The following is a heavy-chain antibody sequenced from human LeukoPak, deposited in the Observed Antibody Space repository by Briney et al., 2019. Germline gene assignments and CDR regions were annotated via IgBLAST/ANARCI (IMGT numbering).Heavy chain of an antibody. J-gene: IGHJ4*02. Sequence: GSLRLSCAASGFTFSSYAMHWVRQAPGKGLEYVSGISTNGGSTYYADSVKGRFTISRDNSKNTLYLQMNSLRAEDTAVYYCVKPPDYYDSTPPGDYWGQGTLVTVSS. D-gene: IGHD3-22*01. CDR3: VKPPDYYDSTPPGDY. CDR2: ISTNGGST. V-gene: IGHV3-64*02. CDR1: GFTFSSYA.